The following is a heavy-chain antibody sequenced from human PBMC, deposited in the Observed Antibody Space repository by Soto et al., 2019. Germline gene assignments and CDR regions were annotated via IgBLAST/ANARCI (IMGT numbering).Heavy chain of an antibody. J-gene: IGHJ5*02. V-gene: IGHV3-33*08. CDR1: GFTFSSYG. CDR2: IWYDGSNK. Sequence: PGGSLRLSCAASGFTFSSYGMHWVRQAPGKGLEWVAVIWYDGSNKYYADSVKGRFTISRDNSKNTLYLQMNSLRAEDTAVYYCAREFPYGGNLSGWFDPWGQGTLVTVSS. CDR3: AREFPYGGNLSGWFDP. D-gene: IGHD4-17*01.